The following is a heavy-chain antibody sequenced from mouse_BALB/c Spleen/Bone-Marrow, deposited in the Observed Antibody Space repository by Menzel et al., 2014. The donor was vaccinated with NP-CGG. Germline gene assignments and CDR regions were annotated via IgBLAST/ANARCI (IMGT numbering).Heavy chain of an antibody. J-gene: IGHJ1*01. Sequence: VQLVESGAELVKPGASVKLSCKASGYSFTNYYMYWVKRRPGRGLEWIGEINPSNGGTNFNEKFKNKATLTVDESSSTAYMQLSSLTSEDSAVYYCTRSNYGYWYFDVWGAGTTVTVSS. CDR2: INPSNGGT. CDR1: GYSFTNYY. D-gene: IGHD1-1*01. V-gene: IGHV1S81*02. CDR3: TRSNYGYWYFDV.